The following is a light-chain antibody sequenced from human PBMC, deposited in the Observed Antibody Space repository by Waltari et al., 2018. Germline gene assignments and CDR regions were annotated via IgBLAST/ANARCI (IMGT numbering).Light chain of an antibody. CDR1: SSDVGNSNR. J-gene: IGLJ2*01. CDR3: SSYAGSSKGV. Sequence: QSALTQPASVSGSPGQSITISCTGTSSDVGNSNRVSWYQQHPGKAPKLMIYAVSKRPSGVSDRFSGSKSGDMASLTISGLQPEDEAEYFCSSYAGSSKGVFGGGTKVTVL. V-gene: IGLV2-23*02. CDR2: AVS.